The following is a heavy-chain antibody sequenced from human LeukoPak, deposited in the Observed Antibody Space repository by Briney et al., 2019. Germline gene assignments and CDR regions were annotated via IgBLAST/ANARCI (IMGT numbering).Heavy chain of an antibody. Sequence: GGSLRLSCAASGFTFSGYSMNWVRQAPGKGLEWVSSISSSSSYIYYADSVKGRFTISRDNAKNSLYLQMNSLRAEDTAVYYCAREVYSSEAFDIWGQGTMVTVSS. CDR2: ISSSSSYI. CDR1: GFTFSGYS. D-gene: IGHD1-26*01. J-gene: IGHJ3*02. CDR3: AREVYSSEAFDI. V-gene: IGHV3-21*01.